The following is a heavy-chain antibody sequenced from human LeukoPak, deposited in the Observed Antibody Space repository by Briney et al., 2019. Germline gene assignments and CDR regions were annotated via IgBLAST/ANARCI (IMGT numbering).Heavy chain of an antibody. D-gene: IGHD3-10*01. CDR1: GYSISSGYY. J-gene: IGHJ4*02. Sequence: PSETLSLTCTVSGYSISSGYYWGWIRQPPGKGLEWIGSIYHSGSTYYNASLKSRVTISVDTSKNQFSLKLSSVTAADTAVYYCAILYGSGSYYNVQSDYWGQGTLDTVSS. CDR2: IYHSGST. CDR3: AILYGSGSYYNVQSDY. V-gene: IGHV4-38-2*02.